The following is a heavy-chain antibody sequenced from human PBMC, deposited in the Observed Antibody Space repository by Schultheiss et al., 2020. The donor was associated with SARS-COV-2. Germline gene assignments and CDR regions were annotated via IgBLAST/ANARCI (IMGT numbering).Heavy chain of an antibody. CDR1: AGSVGGYY. CDR3: ARYDYGGHFDY. J-gene: IGHJ4*02. D-gene: IGHD4-23*01. Sequence: SETLSLTCTVSAGSVGGYYWHWIRQPPGKGLEWIGYIYYTASTSYNPSLKSRVTMSVDTSRNQFSLKLSSVTAADTAVYYCARYDYGGHFDYWGQGTLVTVSS. V-gene: IGHV4-59*06. CDR2: IYYTAST.